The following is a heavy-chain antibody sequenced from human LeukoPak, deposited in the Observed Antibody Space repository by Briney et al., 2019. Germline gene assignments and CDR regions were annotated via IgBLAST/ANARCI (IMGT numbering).Heavy chain of an antibody. J-gene: IGHJ5*02. Sequence: PGGSLRLSCAASGFTFSDYNMNWVRQAPGKGLEWVSAISGSGGSTYYADSVKGRFTISRDNSKNTLYLQINNLRAEDTAVYYCAKGDSSGWFNWFDLWGQGTLVTVSS. CDR3: AKGDSSGWFNWFDL. D-gene: IGHD6-19*01. V-gene: IGHV3-23*01. CDR2: ISGSGGST. CDR1: GFTFSDYN.